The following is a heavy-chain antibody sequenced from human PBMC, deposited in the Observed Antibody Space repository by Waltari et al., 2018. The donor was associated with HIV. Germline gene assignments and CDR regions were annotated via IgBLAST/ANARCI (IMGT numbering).Heavy chain of an antibody. V-gene: IGHV3-49*05. D-gene: IGHD2-8*01. Sequence: EMHLVESGGGLVKPGRSLRLSCTGSGFRFGDRLVSWFRQAPGKGRGLICLIRTKHYGETTEYAASVKGRFTISRDDSKSIVYLQMNSLLTDDSGLDYCSTMAPFDYWGQGTLVTVSS. CDR3: STMAPFDY. CDR2: IRTKHYGETT. J-gene: IGHJ4*02. CDR1: GFRFGDRL.